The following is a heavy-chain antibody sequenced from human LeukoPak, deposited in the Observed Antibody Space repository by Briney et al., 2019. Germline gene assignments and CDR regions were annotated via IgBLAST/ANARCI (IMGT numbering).Heavy chain of an antibody. D-gene: IGHD5-12*01. Sequence: SETLSLTCTVSGDSISSYYWSWIRQPPGKGLEWIGYIYTSGGTNYIPSLKGRVTISIDTSKNQFSLKLSSVTAADTAVYYCARTGGYSGYDSDYWGQGTLVTVSS. CDR2: IYTSGGT. CDR1: GDSISSYY. V-gene: IGHV4-4*09. CDR3: ARTGGYSGYDSDY. J-gene: IGHJ4*02.